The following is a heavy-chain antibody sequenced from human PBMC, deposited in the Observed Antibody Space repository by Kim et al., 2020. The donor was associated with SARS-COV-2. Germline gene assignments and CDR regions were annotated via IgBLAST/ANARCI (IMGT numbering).Heavy chain of an antibody. J-gene: IGHJ5*01. D-gene: IGHD1-26*01. V-gene: IGHV4-59*01. CDR3: ASSERRGSWHQVDCWF. CDR2: ICHSGST. CDR1: GDSISSYY. Sequence: SETLSLTCTVSGDSISSYYWSWIRQLPGKGLEWIGCICHSGSTNYNPSLKSRVTISLDTSRNQLSLELTSVSDADTAVYYCASSERRGSWHQVDCWF.